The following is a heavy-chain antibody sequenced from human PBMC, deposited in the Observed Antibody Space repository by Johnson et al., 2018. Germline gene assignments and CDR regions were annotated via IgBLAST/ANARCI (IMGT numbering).Heavy chain of an antibody. Sequence: EVQLVESGGGLVKPGGSLRLSCAASGFTFSTYPVNWVRQAPGKGLEWVSSISGGGNYIDYADSVKGRFTISKDSARKSLYLQRNSLRVEDTAGYDWAYQSGIAVDAPADAFDVWGQGTMVTVSS. J-gene: IGHJ3*01. V-gene: IGHV3-21*01. CDR3: AYQSGIAVDAPADAFDV. CDR1: GFTFSTYP. CDR2: ISGGGNYI. D-gene: IGHD6-19*01.